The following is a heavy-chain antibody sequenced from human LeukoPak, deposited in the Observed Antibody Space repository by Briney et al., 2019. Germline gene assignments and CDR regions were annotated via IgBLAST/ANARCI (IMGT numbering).Heavy chain of an antibody. J-gene: IGHJ4*02. Sequence: GGSLRLSCAASGFTFDDYAMHWVRQAPGKGLEWVSTISGDGTETFYADSVKGRFTISRDNSKNTHYLQMSSLRAEDTGIYYCAKGGHYSFFDYWGQGTLVTVSS. V-gene: IGHV3-23*01. CDR1: GFTFDDYA. CDR2: ISGDGTET. CDR3: AKGGHYSFFDY. D-gene: IGHD4-11*01.